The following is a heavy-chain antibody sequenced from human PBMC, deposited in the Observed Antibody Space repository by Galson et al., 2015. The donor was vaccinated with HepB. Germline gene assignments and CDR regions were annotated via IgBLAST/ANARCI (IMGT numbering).Heavy chain of an antibody. D-gene: IGHD1-14*01. CDR1: GFTFNNYV. CDR3: AKEKAGMRVY. Sequence: SVRLSCAASGFTFNNYVMSWVRQAPGKGPEWVSAISGSGGSTYYADSVQGRFTISRDNSKNTLDLQMNSLRAEDTAVYYCAKEKAGMRVYWGQGTLVTVPS. CDR2: ISGSGGST. J-gene: IGHJ4*02. V-gene: IGHV3-23*01.